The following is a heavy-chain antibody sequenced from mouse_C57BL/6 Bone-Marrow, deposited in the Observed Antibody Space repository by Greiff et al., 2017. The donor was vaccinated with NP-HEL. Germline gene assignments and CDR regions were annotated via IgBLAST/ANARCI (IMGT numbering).Heavy chain of an antibody. CDR1: GYTFTSYW. Sequence: VQLQQPGAELVMPGASVKLSCKASGYTFTSYWMHWVKQRPGQGLEWIGEIDPSASYTNYNQKFKGKSTLTVDKSSSTAYMQLSSLTSEDSAVYYCARGAYPFAYWGQGTLVTVSA. J-gene: IGHJ3*01. CDR2: IDPSASYT. D-gene: IGHD2-10*01. CDR3: ARGAYPFAY. V-gene: IGHV1-69*01.